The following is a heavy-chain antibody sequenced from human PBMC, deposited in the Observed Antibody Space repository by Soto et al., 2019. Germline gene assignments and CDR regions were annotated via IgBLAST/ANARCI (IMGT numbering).Heavy chain of an antibody. CDR1: GGSISSGGYD. CDR2: IYYSGST. Sequence: SETLSLTCTVSGGSISSGGYDWSWIRQHPGKGLEWIGYIYYSGSTYYNPSLKSRVTISVDTSKNQFSLKLSSVTAADTAVYYCARDVGILTGPLGWFDPWGQGTLVTVSS. CDR3: ARDVGILTGPLGWFDP. J-gene: IGHJ5*02. V-gene: IGHV4-31*03. D-gene: IGHD3-9*01.